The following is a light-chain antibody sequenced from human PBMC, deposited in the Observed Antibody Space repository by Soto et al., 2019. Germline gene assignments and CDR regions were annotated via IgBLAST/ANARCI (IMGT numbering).Light chain of an antibody. CDR2: DAS. V-gene: IGKV1-33*01. CDR3: QQYDKLPVT. J-gene: IGKJ3*01. CDR1: QDISNY. Sequence: DIQMTQSPSSLSASVGDRVTITCQASQDISNYLNWYQQKPGKAPKLLIYDASNLETGVPSRFSGSGSGTDFTFTISSLQPEDSATYYCQQYDKLPVTFGPGTKVDIK.